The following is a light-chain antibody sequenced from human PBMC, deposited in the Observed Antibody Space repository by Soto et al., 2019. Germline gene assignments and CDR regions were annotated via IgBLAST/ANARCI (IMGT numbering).Light chain of an antibody. V-gene: IGKV1-5*03. Sequence: DIQMTQSPSALSTSVGDRVTITCRASQSIRSWLAWYQQKPGNAPKLLIYKASALESGVPSRFSGSGSGTEFTLTISSLQPDDFATYYCQQYDSYPLTFGGGTKVDIK. CDR3: QQYDSYPLT. CDR2: KAS. J-gene: IGKJ4*01. CDR1: QSIRSW.